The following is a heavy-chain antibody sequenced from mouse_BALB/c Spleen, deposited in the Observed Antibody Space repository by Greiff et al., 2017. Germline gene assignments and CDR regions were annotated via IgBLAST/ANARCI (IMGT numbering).Heavy chain of an antibody. J-gene: IGHJ1*01. D-gene: IGHD1-2*01. CDR1: GFSLTGYG. CDR3: ARDHYYGHWYFDV. V-gene: IGHV2-6-7*01. Sequence: VKLMESGPGLVAPSQSLSITCTVSGFSLTGYGVNWVRQPPGKGLEWLGMIWGDGSTDYNSALKSRLSISKDNSKSQVFLKMNSLQTDDTARYYCARDHYYGHWYFDVWGAGTTVTVSS. CDR2: IWGDGST.